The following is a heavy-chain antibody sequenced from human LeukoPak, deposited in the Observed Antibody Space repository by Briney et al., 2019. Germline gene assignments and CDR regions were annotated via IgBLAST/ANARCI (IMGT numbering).Heavy chain of an antibody. J-gene: IGHJ5*02. D-gene: IGHD6-13*01. CDR1: GYTFTGYY. Sequence: ASVKVSCKASGYTFTGYYMHWVRQAPGQGLEWMGWISAYNGNTNYAQKLQGRVTMTTDTSTSTAYMELRSLRSDDTAVYYCARQYSSSWFSRRNENWFDPWGQGTLVTVSS. CDR2: ISAYNGNT. CDR3: ARQYSSSWFSRRNENWFDP. V-gene: IGHV1-18*04.